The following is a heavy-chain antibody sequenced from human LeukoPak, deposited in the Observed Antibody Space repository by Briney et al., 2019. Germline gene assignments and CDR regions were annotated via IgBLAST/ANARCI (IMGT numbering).Heavy chain of an antibody. CDR3: ARGGTGSSRVYYFDY. CDR1: GGTFSNYA. D-gene: IGHD6-6*01. Sequence: ASVKVSCKASGGTFSNYAISWVRQAPGQGLEWMGGIIPIFGTANYAQKFQGRVTITADESTSTAYMELSSLRSEDTAVYYCARGGTGSSRVYYFDYWGQGTLVTVSS. V-gene: IGHV1-69*13. CDR2: IIPIFGTA. J-gene: IGHJ4*02.